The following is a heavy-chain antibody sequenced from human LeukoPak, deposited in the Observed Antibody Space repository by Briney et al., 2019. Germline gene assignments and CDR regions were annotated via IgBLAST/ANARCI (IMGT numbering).Heavy chain of an antibody. J-gene: IGHJ4*02. D-gene: IGHD2-2*01. CDR2: ISLSGSTI. V-gene: IGHV3-11*01. Sequence: GGSLRLSCAASGFNFSDFYVNWIRQAPGKGLEWLSSISLSGSTITYAASVKGRVTVSRDNAKSSVFLQMHSLRADDTAVYYCAREASCSSTTCYFDYWGQGTLVTVSS. CDR3: AREASCSSTTCYFDY. CDR1: GFNFSDFY.